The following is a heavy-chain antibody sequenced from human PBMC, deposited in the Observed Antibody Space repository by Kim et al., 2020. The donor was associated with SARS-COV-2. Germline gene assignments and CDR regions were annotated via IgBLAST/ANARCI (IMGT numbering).Heavy chain of an antibody. Sequence: GNTKYAQNLQGRVTVTTAISTSTAYMELRSLRSDDTAVYYCARDSVNALDVWGQGTLVTVSS. CDR3: ARDSVNALDV. J-gene: IGHJ3*01. V-gene: IGHV1-18*01. CDR2: GNT.